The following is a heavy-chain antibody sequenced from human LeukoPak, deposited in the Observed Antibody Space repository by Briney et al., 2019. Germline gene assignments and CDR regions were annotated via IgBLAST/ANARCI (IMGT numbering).Heavy chain of an antibody. CDR2: ISSSSSYI. CDR1: GFTVSSYS. Sequence: GGSLRLSCAASGFTVSSYSMNWVRQAPGKGLEWVSSISSSSSYIYYADSVKGRFTISRDNAKNSLYLQMNSLRAEDTAVYYCARELRVTIFGVVTTPNWFDPWGQGTLVTVSS. CDR3: ARELRVTIFGVVTTPNWFDP. J-gene: IGHJ5*02. V-gene: IGHV3-21*01. D-gene: IGHD3-3*01.